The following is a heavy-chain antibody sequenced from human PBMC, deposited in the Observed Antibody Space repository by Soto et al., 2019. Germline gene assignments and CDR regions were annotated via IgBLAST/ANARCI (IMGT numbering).Heavy chain of an antibody. Sequence: GGSLRLSCAASGFTFSSYGMHWVRQAPGKGLEWAAVIWYDGSNKYYADSVKGRFTISRDNSKNTLYLQMNSLRAEDTAVYYCARAAYYDFWSGYYTGAFDIWGQGTMVTVSS. J-gene: IGHJ3*02. CDR2: IWYDGSNK. D-gene: IGHD3-3*01. CDR1: GFTFSSYG. CDR3: ARAAYYDFWSGYYTGAFDI. V-gene: IGHV3-33*01.